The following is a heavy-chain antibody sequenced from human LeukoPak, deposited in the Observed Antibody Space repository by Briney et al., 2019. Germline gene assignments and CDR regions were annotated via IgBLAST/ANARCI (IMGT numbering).Heavy chain of an antibody. Sequence: GGSLRLSCAASGFTFSSYSMNWVRQAPGKELEWVSYISSSSSTIYYADSVKGRFNISRDNAKNSLYLQMNSLRAEDTAVYYCARDVGYYYDSSGYARDAFDIWGQGTMVTVSS. CDR1: GFTFSSYS. CDR3: ARDVGYYYDSSGYARDAFDI. D-gene: IGHD3-22*01. CDR2: ISSSSSTI. V-gene: IGHV3-48*01. J-gene: IGHJ3*02.